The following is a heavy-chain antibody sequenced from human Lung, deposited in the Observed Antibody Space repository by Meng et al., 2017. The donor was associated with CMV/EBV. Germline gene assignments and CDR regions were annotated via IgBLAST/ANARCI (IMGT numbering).Heavy chain of an antibody. CDR2: IDHSGST. D-gene: IGHD3-16*01. CDR3: ARMIMNNYDYHFAMDV. CDR1: GGSLGDYF. J-gene: IGHJ6*02. Sequence: SETLSLXCTVYGGSLGDYFWTWIRQPPGKGLEWIEEIDHSGSTKYNPSLKSRATISDDASKNQLSLKLRSLTAADTAVYYCARMIMNNYDYHFAMDVWGQGTAVTVSS. V-gene: IGHV4-34*01.